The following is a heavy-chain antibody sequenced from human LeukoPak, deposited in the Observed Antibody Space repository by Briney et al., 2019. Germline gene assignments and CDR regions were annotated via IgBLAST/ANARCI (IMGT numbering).Heavy chain of an antibody. CDR3: ARGRLYSSSWVDY. D-gene: IGHD6-13*01. V-gene: IGHV4-30-2*01. J-gene: IGHJ4*02. Sequence: SETLSLTCTVSGGSISSSSYYWSWIRQPPGKGLEWIGYIYHSGSTYYNPSLKSRVTISVDRSKNQFSLKLSSVTAADTAVYYCARGRLYSSSWVDYWGQGTLVTVSS. CDR1: GGSISSSSYY. CDR2: IYHSGST.